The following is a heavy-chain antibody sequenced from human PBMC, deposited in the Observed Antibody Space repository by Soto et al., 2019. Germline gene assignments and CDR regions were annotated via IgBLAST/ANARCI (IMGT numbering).Heavy chain of an antibody. J-gene: IGHJ6*02. Sequence: PSQTLSLTCAVYGGSFSGYYWSWIRQPPGKGLEWIGEINHSGSTNYNPSLKSRVTISVDTSKNQFSLKLSSVTAADTAVYYCARLRWSSLYYYYGMDVWGQGSTVNVSS. D-gene: IGHD2-15*01. CDR3: ARLRWSSLYYYYGMDV. CDR1: GGSFSGYY. V-gene: IGHV4-34*01. CDR2: INHSGST.